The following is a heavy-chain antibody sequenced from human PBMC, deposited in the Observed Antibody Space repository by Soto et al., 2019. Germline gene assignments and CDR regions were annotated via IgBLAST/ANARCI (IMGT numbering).Heavy chain of an antibody. V-gene: IGHV4-31*03. Sequence: QVQLQESGPGLVKPSQTLSLTCTVSGGSISSGGYYWSWIRQHPGKGLEWIGYIYYSGSTYYNPSLKSRVTISVDTSTNQCSLKLSSVTAADTAVYYCARQTAMVDGLYYYYYYGMDVWGQGTTVTVSS. D-gene: IGHD5-18*01. CDR1: GGSISSGGYY. J-gene: IGHJ6*02. CDR3: ARQTAMVDGLYYYYYYGMDV. CDR2: IYYSGST.